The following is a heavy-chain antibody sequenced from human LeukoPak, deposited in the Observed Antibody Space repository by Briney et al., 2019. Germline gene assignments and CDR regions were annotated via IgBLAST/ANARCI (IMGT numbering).Heavy chain of an antibody. V-gene: IGHV5-51*01. CDR3: ARHFHAGSSGWNLYYFDY. J-gene: IGHJ4*02. CDR1: GYSFTSYW. Sequence: GESLKISCKGSGYSFTSYWIGWVRQMPGKGLEWMGIIYPGDSDTRYSPSFQGQVTISADKSISTAYLQWSSLKASDTAMYYCARHFHAGSSGWNLYYFDYWGQGTLVTVSS. CDR2: IYPGDSDT. D-gene: IGHD6-19*01.